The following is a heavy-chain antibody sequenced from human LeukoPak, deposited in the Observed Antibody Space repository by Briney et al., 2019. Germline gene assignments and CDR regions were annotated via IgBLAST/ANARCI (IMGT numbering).Heavy chain of an antibody. V-gene: IGHV1-18*01. J-gene: IGHJ4*03. Sequence: ASVKVSCKASGYTFSSYGISWVRQAPGQGLEWMGWISVYNGNTDYAQKLQGRVTMTTDTSTSTAYMELRSLISDDTAVYYCARDVAREYTYGHLQDYWGHGTLVTVFS. CDR1: GYTFSSYG. CDR3: ARDVAREYTYGHLQDY. D-gene: IGHD5-18*01. CDR2: ISVYNGNT.